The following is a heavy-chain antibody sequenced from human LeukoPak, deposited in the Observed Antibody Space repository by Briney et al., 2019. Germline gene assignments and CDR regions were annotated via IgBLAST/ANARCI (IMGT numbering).Heavy chain of an antibody. D-gene: IGHD3-22*01. V-gene: IGHV4-31*03. CDR2: IYYSGST. Sequence: PSETLSLTCTVSGGSISSGGYYWSWIRQHPGKGLEWIGYIYYSGSTYYNPSLKSRVTISVDTSKNQFSLKLSSVIAADTAVYYCARLWVMTTEIGWFDPWGQGTLVTVSS. J-gene: IGHJ5*02. CDR1: GGSISSGGYY. CDR3: ARLWVMTTEIGWFDP.